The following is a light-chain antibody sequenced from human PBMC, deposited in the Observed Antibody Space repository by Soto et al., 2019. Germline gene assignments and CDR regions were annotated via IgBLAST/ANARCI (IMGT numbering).Light chain of an antibody. V-gene: IGKV3-11*01. CDR3: QQRRNWPLT. CDR1: QNINSN. CDR2: DAS. J-gene: IGKJ4*01. Sequence: EIVLTQSPATLSLSPGERATLSCRASQNINSNLAWYQQKPGQAPRLLIYDASNRAKGIPARFSGSGSETDFTLTISSLEPEDFAIYYCQQRRNWPLTFGGGTKVEIK.